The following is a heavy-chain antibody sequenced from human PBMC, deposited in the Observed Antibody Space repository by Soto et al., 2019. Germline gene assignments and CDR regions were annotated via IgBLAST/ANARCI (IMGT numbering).Heavy chain of an antibody. Sequence: ASVKVSCKASGYTFTSYGISWVRQAPGQGLEWMGWISAYNGNTNYAQKLQGRVTMTTDTSTSTAYMELRSLRSDDTAVYYCARDLKYYDFWSGYSTYYYYGMDVWGQGTRVTVSS. V-gene: IGHV1-18*01. CDR1: GYTFTSYG. D-gene: IGHD3-3*01. CDR3: ARDLKYYDFWSGYSTYYYYGMDV. J-gene: IGHJ6*02. CDR2: ISAYNGNT.